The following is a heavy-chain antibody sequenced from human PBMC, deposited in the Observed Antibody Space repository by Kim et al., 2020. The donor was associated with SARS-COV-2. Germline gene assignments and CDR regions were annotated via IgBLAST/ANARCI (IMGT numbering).Heavy chain of an antibody. Sequence: GGSLRLSCAASGFTSNIHAMYWVRQVPGKGLERVAGFHLDIIRTGYWDSVRGRFTIFSDNAKNSLYLQMNSLRVDDTALYFCVRATSPGGADVWGQGTT. CDR1: GFTSNIHA. J-gene: IGHJ6*02. CDR2: FHLDIIRT. CDR3: VRATSPGGADV. D-gene: IGHD3-16*01. V-gene: IGHV3-9*02.